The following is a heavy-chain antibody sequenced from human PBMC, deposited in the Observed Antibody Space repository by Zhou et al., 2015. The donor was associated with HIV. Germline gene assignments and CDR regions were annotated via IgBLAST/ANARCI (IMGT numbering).Heavy chain of an antibody. Sequence: QVQLVQSGAEVKKPGSSVKVSCKASGGTFSSYAISWVRQAPGQGLEWMGGIIPIFGTANYAQKFQGRVTITADESTSTAYMELSSLRSEDTAVYYCARGPRIDYYGSAERGAFDIWGQGDNGHRLF. D-gene: IGHD3-10*01. CDR2: IIPIFGTA. CDR1: GGTFSSYA. J-gene: IGHJ3*02. CDR3: ARGPRIDYYGSAERGAFDI. V-gene: IGHV1-69*01.